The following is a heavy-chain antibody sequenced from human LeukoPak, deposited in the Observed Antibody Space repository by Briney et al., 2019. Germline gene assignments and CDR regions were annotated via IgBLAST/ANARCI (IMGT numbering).Heavy chain of an antibody. D-gene: IGHD3-16*02. Sequence: GGSLRLSCVTSGFTFNTHTLNWVRQAPGKGLEWVASISGRPDSSFYADSVKGRFTISRDNAKNSLYLQMNSLRAEDTAVYYCARLMSYDYVWGSYRYFDYWGQGTLVTVSS. V-gene: IGHV3-21*04. CDR3: ARLMSYDYVWGSYRYFDY. J-gene: IGHJ4*02. CDR1: GFTFNTHT. CDR2: ISGRPDSS.